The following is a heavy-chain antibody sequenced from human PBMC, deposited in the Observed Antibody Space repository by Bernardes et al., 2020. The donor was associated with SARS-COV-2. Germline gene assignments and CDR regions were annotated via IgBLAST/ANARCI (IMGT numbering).Heavy chain of an antibody. V-gene: IGHV3-21*01. CDR1: GFSFSSNT. CDR2: ISCDSTNI. J-gene: IGHJ4*02. D-gene: IGHD1-26*01. CDR3: TRDIPFSGTY. Sequence: GGSLRLSCAGSGFSFSSNTMDWFRQAPGKGLEWVSSISCDSTNIFYADSVKGRFTISRDNTKNSLFLQMNSLRAEDTAVYYCTRDIPFSGTYWGQGTLVTVSS.